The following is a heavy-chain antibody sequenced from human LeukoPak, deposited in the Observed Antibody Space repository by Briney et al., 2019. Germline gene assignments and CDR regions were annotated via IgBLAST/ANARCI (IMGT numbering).Heavy chain of an antibody. J-gene: IGHJ3*02. CDR2: IYSGGST. CDR3: ARLRALCAFDI. Sequence: PGGSLRLSCAASGFTVSSNYMSWVRQAPGKGLEWVSVIYSGGSTYYADSVKGRFTISRDNSKNTLYLQMNSLRAEDTAVYYCARLRALCAFDIWGQRTMVTVSS. V-gene: IGHV3-66*01. D-gene: IGHD3-16*01. CDR1: GFTVSSNY.